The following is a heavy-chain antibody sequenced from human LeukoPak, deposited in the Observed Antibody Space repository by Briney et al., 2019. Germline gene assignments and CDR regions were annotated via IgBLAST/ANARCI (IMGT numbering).Heavy chain of an antibody. CDR3: ASPGYGSLYFDY. V-gene: IGHV1-69*13. CDR1: GYTFTSYY. D-gene: IGHD5-12*01. CDR2: IIPIFGTA. Sequence: SVKVSCKASGYTFTSYYMHWVRQAPGQGLEWMGGIIPIFGTANYAQKFQGRVTITADESTSTAYMELSSLRSEDTAVYYCASPGYGSLYFDYWGQGTLVTVSS. J-gene: IGHJ4*02.